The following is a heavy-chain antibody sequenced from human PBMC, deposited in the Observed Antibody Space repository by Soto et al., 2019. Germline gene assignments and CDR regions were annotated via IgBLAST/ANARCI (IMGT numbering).Heavy chain of an antibody. CDR3: AKDRGVGPDYYDSSGPLDAFDI. Sequence: PGGSLRLSCAASGFTVSSNYMSWVRQAPGKGLEWVSVICSGGSTYYADSVKGRFTISRDNSKNTLYLQMNSLRAEDTAVYYCAKDRGVGPDYYDSSGPLDAFDIWGQGTMVTVSS. CDR2: ICSGGST. V-gene: IGHV3-53*01. CDR1: GFTVSSNY. J-gene: IGHJ3*02. D-gene: IGHD3-22*01.